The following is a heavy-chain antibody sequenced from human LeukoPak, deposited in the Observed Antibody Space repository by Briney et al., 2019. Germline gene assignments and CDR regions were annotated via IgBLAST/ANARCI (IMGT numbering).Heavy chain of an antibody. CDR1: GFPFRNHG. CDR3: ARDAGNAWFSSAAFDL. J-gene: IGHJ3*01. CDR2: ISYDGSNK. Sequence: TGGSLRLSCVASGFPFRNHGMHWVRQAPGKGLEWVAIISYDGSNKYYTDSMKGRFTISRANSKNTLSLQMNSLTSEDTAIYYCARDAGNAWFSSAAFDLWGQGTVVAVSS. D-gene: IGHD3-9*01. V-gene: IGHV3-30*03.